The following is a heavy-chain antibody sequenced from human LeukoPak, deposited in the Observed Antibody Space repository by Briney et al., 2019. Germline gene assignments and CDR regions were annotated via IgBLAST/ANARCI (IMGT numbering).Heavy chain of an antibody. Sequence: GGSLRLSCAASGFTFSSYYMNWVRQAPGKGLEWVSSITTSSSYIYYADSVKGRFTIARDNAKNSLYLQMNSLRAEDTAVYYCARDLGGYSYGSHFDYWGQGTLVTVSS. CDR3: ARDLGGYSYGSHFDY. V-gene: IGHV3-21*01. J-gene: IGHJ4*02. D-gene: IGHD5-18*01. CDR2: ITTSSSYI. CDR1: GFTFSSYY.